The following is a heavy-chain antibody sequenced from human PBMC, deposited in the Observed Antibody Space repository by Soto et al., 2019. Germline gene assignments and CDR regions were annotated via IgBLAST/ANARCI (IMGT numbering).Heavy chain of an antibody. V-gene: IGHV1-2*02. J-gene: IGHJ6*02. D-gene: IGHD2-8*01. CDR3: ARGDSTDCSNGVCSFFYYYGMDV. CDR1: GFSFTGYY. Sequence: ASVKVSCKASGFSFTGYYIHWLRQAPGQGLEWMGWINAHSGGAEYAQKFQGRVTMTTDTSISTASMELTRLTSDDTAIYYCARGDSTDCSNGVCSFFYYYGMDVWGQGTTVTVSS. CDR2: INAHSGGA.